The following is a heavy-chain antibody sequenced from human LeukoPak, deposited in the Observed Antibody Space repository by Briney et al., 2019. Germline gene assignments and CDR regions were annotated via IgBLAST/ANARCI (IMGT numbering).Heavy chain of an antibody. CDR1: GFTFSTYA. CDR3: AKGSGILAIEYFDY. V-gene: IGHV3-23*01. CDR2: ISGSNSNT. J-gene: IGHJ4*02. D-gene: IGHD2-15*01. Sequence: PGGALRLSCAASGFTFSTYAMSWVPQAPGKGLEWVSTISGSNSNTYYPDSVKGRFTISRDNSNNTPHLQMNSLRAEDTALYYCAKGSGILAIEYFDYWGQRTLVTAS.